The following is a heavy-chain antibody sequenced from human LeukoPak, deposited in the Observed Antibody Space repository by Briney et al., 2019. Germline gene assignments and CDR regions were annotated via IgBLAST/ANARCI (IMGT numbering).Heavy chain of an antibody. D-gene: IGHD1-26*01. Sequence: ASVKVSCKASGYTFTNYGISWVRQAPGQGLEWMGWLSAYNGNTNYAQKLQGRVTMTTDTSTSTAYMELRSLRSDDTAVYYCARDNSVGDNAWWFDPWGQGTLVTVSS. CDR2: LSAYNGNT. CDR1: GYTFTNYG. V-gene: IGHV1-18*01. J-gene: IGHJ5*02. CDR3: ARDNSVGDNAWWFDP.